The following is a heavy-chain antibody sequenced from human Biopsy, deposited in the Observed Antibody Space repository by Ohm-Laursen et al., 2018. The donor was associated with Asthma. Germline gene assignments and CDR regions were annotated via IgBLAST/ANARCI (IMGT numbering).Heavy chain of an antibody. V-gene: IGHV4-31*03. J-gene: IGHJ4*02. CDR2: IHHSGTS. CDR3: ARIPRRGGSYFVDY. CDR1: GDSITSGGCC. Sequence: TLSLTCTVSGDSITSGGCCWNWIRQHPGKGLEWIGYIHHSGTSYFNPSLKSRVSFSRDTSKNQSSLRLSSVTAADTAMYYCARIPRRGGSYFVDYWGQGTLVTVSS. D-gene: IGHD2-15*01.